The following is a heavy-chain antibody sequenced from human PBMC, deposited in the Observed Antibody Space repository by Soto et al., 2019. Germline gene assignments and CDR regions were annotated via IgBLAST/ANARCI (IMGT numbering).Heavy chain of an antibody. Sequence: EVQLVESGGALVQPGRSLSLSCGASGFTFDGFAMHWVRQAPGKGLEWVSGNSRNSGSVAYADSVKGRFTISRDNAKSSLSLQMNSLSPEDTALYYCAKDFSDIWDYRRDFDYWGQGTLVTVSS. CDR3: AKDFSDIWDYRRDFDY. CDR2: NSRNSGSV. V-gene: IGHV3-9*01. J-gene: IGHJ4*02. D-gene: IGHD1-7*01. CDR1: GFTFDGFA.